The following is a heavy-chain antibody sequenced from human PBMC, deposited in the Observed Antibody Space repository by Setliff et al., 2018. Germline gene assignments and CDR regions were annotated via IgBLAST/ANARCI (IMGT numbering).Heavy chain of an antibody. CDR3: AREKGYGGNDIDY. V-gene: IGHV1-18*01. J-gene: IGHJ4*02. CDR2: ISAYNGNT. CDR1: GYTFTTYG. D-gene: IGHD4-17*01. Sequence: GASVKVSCKASGYTFTTYGIGRVRQAPGQGLEWMGWISAYNGNTNYAQKLQGRVTMTTDTSTSTAYMELRSLRSDDTAVYCCAREKGYGGNDIDYWGQGTLVTVSS.